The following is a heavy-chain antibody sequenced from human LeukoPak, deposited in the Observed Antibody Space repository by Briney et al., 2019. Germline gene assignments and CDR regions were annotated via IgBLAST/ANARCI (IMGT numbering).Heavy chain of an antibody. V-gene: IGHV3-15*01. J-gene: IGHJ5*02. CDR1: GFSFSNAW. D-gene: IGHD1-26*01. CDR3: TTTIVGVTTWFDP. Sequence: GGSLRLSCEASGFSFSNAWMSWVRQAPGKGLEWVGRIKNKTNSGTTDYAAPVKGRFTISRDDSKNTLYLQMNSLKTEDTAVYYCTTTIVGVTTWFDPWGQGTLVTVSS. CDR2: IKNKTNSGTT.